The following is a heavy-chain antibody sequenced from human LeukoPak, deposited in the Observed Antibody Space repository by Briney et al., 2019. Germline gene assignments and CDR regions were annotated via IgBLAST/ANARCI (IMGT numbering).Heavy chain of an antibody. D-gene: IGHD2-21*02. V-gene: IGHV4-30-4*02. Sequence: PSETLSLTCTVSGGSISSGDYYWSWIRQPPGKGLEWIGYIYYSGSTYYNPSLKSRVTLSVDTSKNQFSLRLNSVIAADTAVYYCARGDDFFDYWGQGILVTV. CDR3: ARGDDFFDY. J-gene: IGHJ4*02. CDR2: IYYSGST. CDR1: GGSISSGDYY.